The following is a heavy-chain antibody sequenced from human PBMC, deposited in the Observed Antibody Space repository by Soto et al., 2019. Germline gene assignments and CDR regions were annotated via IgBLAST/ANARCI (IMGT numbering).Heavy chain of an antibody. CDR2: IHHSGST. V-gene: IGHV4-4*02. CDR3: ARDTRDGYYFEY. CDR1: GGSISSSNW. J-gene: IGHJ4*02. Sequence: PSETLSLTFAVSGGSISSSNWWSWVRQPPGKGLEWIGEIHHSGSTNYKSSLKSRVTISVDKSKNQFSLKLSSVTAADTAVYYCARDTRDGYYFEYWGQGILVTVSS. D-gene: IGHD1-26*01.